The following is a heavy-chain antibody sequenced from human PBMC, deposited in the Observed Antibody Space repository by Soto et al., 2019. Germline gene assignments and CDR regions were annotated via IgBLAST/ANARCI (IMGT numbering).Heavy chain of an antibody. Sequence: EVQLLESGGGLVQPGGSLRLSCAASGFTFSSYAMSWVRQAPGKGLEWVAGISGSGGSTYYADSVKGRFTISRDNSKNTLYLQTNTGRAEDRAVYYCAKERGYKYGYAAMDVWGQGTTVTVSS. V-gene: IGHV3-23*01. CDR2: ISGSGGST. J-gene: IGHJ6*02. CDR1: GFTFSSYA. D-gene: IGHD5-18*01. CDR3: AKERGYKYGYAAMDV.